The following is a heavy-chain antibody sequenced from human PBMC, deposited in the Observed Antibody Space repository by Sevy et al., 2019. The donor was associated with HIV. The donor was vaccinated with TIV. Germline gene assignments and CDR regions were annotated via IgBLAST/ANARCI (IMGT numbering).Heavy chain of an antibody. D-gene: IGHD1-7*01. CDR2: MSPKSGST. V-gene: IGHV1-8*02. J-gene: IGHJ6*03. CDR3: ASGGSGDVWNYGYYYDCMDV. CDR1: GDTFSTYD. Sequence: ASVKVSCKASGDTFSTYDINWVRQAPGQGLEWMGWMSPKSGSTGFAQKFQGRLTMTRDTSINTAYMELSNLRSEDTAVYYCASGGSGDVWNYGYYYDCMDVWGQGTTVTVSS.